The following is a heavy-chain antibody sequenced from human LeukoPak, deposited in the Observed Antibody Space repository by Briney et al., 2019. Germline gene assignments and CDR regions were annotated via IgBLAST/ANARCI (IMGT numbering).Heavy chain of an antibody. CDR3: AKHLGSHSFLFYYMYV. Sequence: PGGSLRLSCEASEFTFSRFAMSWIRQPPGTGLEWVSTLSGSGGATYYADSVTGRFTTSRDNSKDTLYLQMDNLRADGTAVYYCAKHLGSHSFLFYYMYVWGKGTSVIVSS. CDR1: EFTFSRFA. V-gene: IGHV3-23*01. D-gene: IGHD2-21*01. J-gene: IGHJ6*03. CDR2: LSGSGGAT.